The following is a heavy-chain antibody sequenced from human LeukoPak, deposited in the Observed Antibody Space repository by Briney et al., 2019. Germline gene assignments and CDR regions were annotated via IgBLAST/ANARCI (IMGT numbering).Heavy chain of an antibody. CDR3: ARDEREWLSLILSDDAFGV. Sequence: ASVKVSCRASGYSFSAFYIHWVRQAPGQGLEWMGWINPNSGGTSFAQKFQGRVTLTRDTSISTAYMEVSSLRSDDTAVYYCARDEREWLSLILSDDAFGVWGQGTKVTVSS. V-gene: IGHV1-2*02. D-gene: IGHD3-3*01. J-gene: IGHJ3*01. CDR2: INPNSGGT. CDR1: GYSFSAFY.